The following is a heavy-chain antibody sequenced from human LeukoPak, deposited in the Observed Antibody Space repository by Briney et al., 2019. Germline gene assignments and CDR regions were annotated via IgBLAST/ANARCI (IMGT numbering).Heavy chain of an antibody. Sequence: GGSLRLSCVASGFTLTTYEMIWVRQAPGKGLEWVSYITSSSNKYYADSVEGRFTISRDNAKNSLYLQMNSLRAEDTAVYYCATGCSSSSCLQSDHWGQGTLVTVSS. CDR1: GFTLTTYE. D-gene: IGHD2-2*01. V-gene: IGHV3-48*03. J-gene: IGHJ4*02. CDR2: ITSSSNK. CDR3: ATGCSSSSCLQSDH.